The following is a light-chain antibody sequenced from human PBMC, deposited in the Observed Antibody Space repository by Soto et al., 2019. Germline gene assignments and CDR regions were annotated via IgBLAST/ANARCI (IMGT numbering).Light chain of an antibody. CDR2: MAS. Sequence: DIRMTQSAATLSVSLGDRVTITWRASQSVSTWLAWYQQKPGKAPQVLVSMASTLESGVPSRFSGSGSGTEFTLTISSLQPDDFATYYCQQYNSHSPWTFGQGTKVDIK. J-gene: IGKJ1*01. V-gene: IGKV1-5*03. CDR3: QQYNSHSPWT. CDR1: QSVSTW.